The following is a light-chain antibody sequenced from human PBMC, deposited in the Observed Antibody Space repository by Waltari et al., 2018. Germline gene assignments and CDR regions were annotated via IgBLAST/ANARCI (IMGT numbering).Light chain of an antibody. V-gene: IGLV2-8*01. CDR1: SSAVGGSNY. Sequence: QSALTQPPSSSGSHGQSVTITCTGTSSAVGGSNYVSWYQQPPGNAPNFRIGEVTKRPAGLPDLFSGSKSGNTASLTVSGLQAEDEADYYCSSYAGSNNFVFGTGTKVTVL. J-gene: IGLJ1*01. CDR2: EVT. CDR3: SSYAGSNNFV.